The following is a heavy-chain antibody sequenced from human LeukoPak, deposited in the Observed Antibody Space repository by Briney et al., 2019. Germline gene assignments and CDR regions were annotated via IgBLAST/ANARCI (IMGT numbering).Heavy chain of an antibody. V-gene: IGHV1-8*01. Sequence: ASVKVSCKASGYTFTSYDINWVRQATGQGLEWMGWMNPNSGNTGYAQKFQGRVTMTRSTSISTAYMELSSLRSEDTAVYYCARGELGGYYFDYWGQGTLVTVSS. CDR1: GYTFTSYD. CDR2: MNPNSGNT. J-gene: IGHJ4*02. D-gene: IGHD7-27*01. CDR3: ARGELGGYYFDY.